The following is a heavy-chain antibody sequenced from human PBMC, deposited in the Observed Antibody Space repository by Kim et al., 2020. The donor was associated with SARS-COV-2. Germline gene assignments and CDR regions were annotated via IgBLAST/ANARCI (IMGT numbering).Heavy chain of an antibody. CDR3: ARNARTSWPTTADL. CDR1: GLSLSNSRVG. V-gene: IGHV2-26*01. J-gene: IGHJ4*02. Sequence: SGPTLVKPTETLTLTCTVSGLSLSNSRVGVSWIRQSPGKGLEWLAHIFSNGEKFYSTSLHSRLSISKDAPRSQVVLTMTSMDALDTGTYYCARNARTSWPTTADLWGPGTRVTVSS. CDR2: IFSNGEK. D-gene: IGHD6-13*01.